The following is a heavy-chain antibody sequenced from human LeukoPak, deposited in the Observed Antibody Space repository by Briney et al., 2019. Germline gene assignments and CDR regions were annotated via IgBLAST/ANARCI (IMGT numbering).Heavy chain of an antibody. J-gene: IGHJ4*02. V-gene: IGHV3-21*01. Sequence: SGGSLRLSCAVSGFTFSSYSMNWVRQAPGKGLEWVSSISSSSSYIYYADSVKGRFTISRDNAKNSLYLQMNSLRAEDTAVYYCASSYYDILTGYYRPGLFDYWGQGTLVTVSS. CDR1: GFTFSSYS. CDR2: ISSSSSYI. D-gene: IGHD3-9*01. CDR3: ASSYYDILTGYYRPGLFDY.